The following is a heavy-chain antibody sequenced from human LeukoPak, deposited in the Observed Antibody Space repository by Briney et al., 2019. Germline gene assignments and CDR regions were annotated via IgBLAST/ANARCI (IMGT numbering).Heavy chain of an antibody. CDR1: CGSIISYY. D-gene: IGHD3-3*01. V-gene: IGHV4-59*01. CDR2: IYYSGST. Sequence: PSEPLSLTSPVSCGSIISYYWSWIRPRPGKGLGWIGSIYYSGSTNYNPSLKSRVTISVDTSKKQFSLKLSSVTAADTAVYYCARGGYYDFWSGTSYWFDPWGQGTLVTVSS. J-gene: IGHJ5*02. CDR3: ARGGYYDFWSGTSYWFDP.